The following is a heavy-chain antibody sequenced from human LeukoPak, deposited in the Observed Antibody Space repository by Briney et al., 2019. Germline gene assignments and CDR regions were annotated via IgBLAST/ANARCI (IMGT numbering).Heavy chain of an antibody. Sequence: PSETLSLTCAVYGGSFSGYYWSWIRQPPGKGLEWIGEINHSGSTNYNPSLKSRVTISVDTSKNQFSLKLSSVTAADTAVYCCARGVKAARPRAFDYWGQGTLVTVSS. CDR3: ARGVKAARPRAFDY. V-gene: IGHV4-34*01. CDR1: GGSFSGYY. CDR2: INHSGST. D-gene: IGHD6-6*01. J-gene: IGHJ4*02.